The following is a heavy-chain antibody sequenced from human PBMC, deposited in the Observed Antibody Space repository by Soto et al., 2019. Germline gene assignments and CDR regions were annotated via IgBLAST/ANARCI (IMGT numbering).Heavy chain of an antibody. Sequence: GGSLRLSCVASGFAFSSFGMHWVRQAPGKGLEWVAFISHAGSKKKFVDCVKGRFTISRDDSGNTLYLQMNSLRADDTAVYFCAKDWNDANYDYGTDVWGQGTTVTVSS. V-gene: IGHV3-30*18. D-gene: IGHD1-1*01. J-gene: IGHJ6*02. CDR1: GFAFSSFG. CDR2: ISHAGSKK. CDR3: AKDWNDANYDYGTDV.